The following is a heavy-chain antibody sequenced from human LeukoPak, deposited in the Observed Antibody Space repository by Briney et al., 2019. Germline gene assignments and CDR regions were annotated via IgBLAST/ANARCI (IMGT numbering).Heavy chain of an antibody. D-gene: IGHD3-9*01. CDR2: ISPKNNNT. V-gene: IGHV1-8*01. CDR1: GYTFTNYD. CDR3: ARGHANYDTLAGYSIYAMDV. J-gene: IGHJ6*02. Sequence: GASVKVSCKASGYTFTNYDINWVRQATGQGLEWMGWISPKNNNTGYAQKFQGRVAMTSYTSINTAYMELSSLGSEDAAMYYCARGHANYDTLAGYSIYAMDVWGQGTTVTVSS.